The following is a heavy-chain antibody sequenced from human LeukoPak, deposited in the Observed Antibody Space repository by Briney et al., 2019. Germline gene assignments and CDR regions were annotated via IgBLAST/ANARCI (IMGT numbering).Heavy chain of an antibody. CDR2: ISYDGSNK. V-gene: IGHV3-30*03. Sequence: GGSLRLSCAASGFTFSSHVMTWVRQAPGKGLEWVAVISYDGSNKYYADSVKGRFTISRDNSKNTLYLQMNSLRAEDTAAYYCASRVDRSSGWSYFWGQGTLVTVSS. D-gene: IGHD6-19*01. CDR1: GFTFSSHV. CDR3: ASRVDRSSGWSYF. J-gene: IGHJ4*02.